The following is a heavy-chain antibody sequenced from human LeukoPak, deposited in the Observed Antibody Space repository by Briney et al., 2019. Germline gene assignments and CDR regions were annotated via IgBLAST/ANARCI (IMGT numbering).Heavy chain of an antibody. CDR2: ISSSSSYI. Sequence: PGGSLRLSCAASGFTFSSYSMNWVRQAPGKGLEWVSSISSSSSYIYYADPVKGRFTISRDNAKNSLYLQMNSLRAEDTAVYYCARDPAGYYDFWSGYSDYFDYWGQGTLVTVSS. CDR1: GFTFSSYS. V-gene: IGHV3-21*01. J-gene: IGHJ4*02. D-gene: IGHD3-3*01. CDR3: ARDPAGYYDFWSGYSDYFDY.